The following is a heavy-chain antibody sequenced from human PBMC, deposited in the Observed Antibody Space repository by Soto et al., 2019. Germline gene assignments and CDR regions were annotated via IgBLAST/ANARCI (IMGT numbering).Heavy chain of an antibody. CDR2: IYYSGST. J-gene: IGHJ5*02. Sequence: SETLSLTCTVSGASINSGDYYWSWIRQPPXKGLEWIGYIYYSGSTYYNPSLKSRVTISVDTSKNQFSLKLSSVTAADTAVYYCAGFSEVAATEIKWFDPWGQGTLVTAPQ. CDR3: AGFSEVAATEIKWFDP. D-gene: IGHD2-15*01. V-gene: IGHV4-30-4*01. CDR1: GASINSGDYY.